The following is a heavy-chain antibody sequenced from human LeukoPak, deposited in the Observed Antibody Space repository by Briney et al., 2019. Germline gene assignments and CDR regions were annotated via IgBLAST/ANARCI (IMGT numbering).Heavy chain of an antibody. CDR3: ARDGLQTRYNWNDEGRKNWFEP. D-gene: IGHD1-1*01. J-gene: IGHJ5*02. Sequence: GSVSVSCKSSVFTFSDYYVQWLRQAPGQGLEWVGIINPNDGSTKYAQKFQGRVTLSGETSPSTVYMALNSLSIADTAMYYCARDGLQTRYNWNDEGRKNWFEPWGQGTLVTVSS. CDR1: VFTFSDYY. CDR2: INPNDGST. V-gene: IGHV1-46*01.